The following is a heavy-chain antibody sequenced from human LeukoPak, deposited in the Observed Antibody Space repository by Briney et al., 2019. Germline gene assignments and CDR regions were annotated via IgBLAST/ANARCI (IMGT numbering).Heavy chain of an antibody. CDR3: ARVSLYHYFHYMDV. CDR2: ISSSGDII. D-gene: IGHD3-10*01. Sequence: GGSLRLSCAGSEFNVRSYEINWVRQAPGKGLEWVSYISSSGDIIYYADSVKGRFSISRDNAKNSLYLQMNGLRAEDTAVYYCARVSLYHYFHYMDVWGKGTTVIISS. CDR1: EFNVRSYE. J-gene: IGHJ6*03. V-gene: IGHV3-48*03.